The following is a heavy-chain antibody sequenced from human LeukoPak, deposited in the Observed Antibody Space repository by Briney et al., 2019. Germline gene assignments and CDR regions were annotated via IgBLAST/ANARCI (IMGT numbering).Heavy chain of an antibody. D-gene: IGHD2-21*02. CDR2: IYTSGST. Sequence: PSETLSLTCTVSGNSISSGDNYWSWIRQPAGKGLEWIGRIYTSGSTNYNPSLKSRVTISGDTSKNQFSLRLSSVTAADTAVYYCARSEVTNWFDPWGQGTLVTVSS. J-gene: IGHJ5*02. CDR1: GNSISSGDNY. CDR3: ARSEVTNWFDP. V-gene: IGHV4-61*02.